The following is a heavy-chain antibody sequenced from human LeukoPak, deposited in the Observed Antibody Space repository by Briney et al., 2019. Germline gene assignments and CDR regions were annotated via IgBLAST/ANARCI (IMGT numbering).Heavy chain of an antibody. D-gene: IGHD6-13*01. CDR3: ARGPRIAAAGTRGFYYGMDV. Sequence: SETLSLTCAVYGGSFSGYYWSWIRQPPGKGLEWIGEINHSRSTNYNPSLKSRVTISVDTSKNQFSLKLSSVTAADTAVYYCARGPRIAAAGTRGFYYGMDVWGQGTTVTVSS. CDR2: INHSRST. CDR1: GGSFSGYY. J-gene: IGHJ6*02. V-gene: IGHV4-34*01.